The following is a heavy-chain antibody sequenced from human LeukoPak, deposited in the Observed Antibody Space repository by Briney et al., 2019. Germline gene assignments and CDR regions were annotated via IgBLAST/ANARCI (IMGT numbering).Heavy chain of an antibody. J-gene: IGHJ4*02. CDR3: AKVGGYSGYDRPDLFDY. CDR2: ISGSGGST. Sequence: GGSLRLSCAASGFTFSSYAMSWVRQAPGKGLEWVSAISGSGGSTYYADSVKGRFTISRDNSKNTLYLQMNSLRAEDTAVYNCAKVGGYSGYDRPDLFDYWGQGTLVTVSS. V-gene: IGHV3-23*01. CDR1: GFTFSSYA. D-gene: IGHD5-12*01.